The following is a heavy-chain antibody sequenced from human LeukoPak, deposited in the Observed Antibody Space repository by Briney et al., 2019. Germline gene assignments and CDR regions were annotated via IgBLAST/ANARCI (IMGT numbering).Heavy chain of an antibody. V-gene: IGHV3-23*01. CDR3: AKDPYYDSSGYYLEEYFQH. D-gene: IGHD3-22*01. CDR2: ISGSGGST. CDR1: GFTFSSYA. Sequence: LPGGSLRLSCAASGFTFSSYAMSWVRQAPGKGLEWVSAISGSGGSTYYADSVKGRFTISRDNSKNTLYLQMNSLRAEDTAVYYCAKDPYYDSSGYYLEEYFQHWGQGTLVTVSS. J-gene: IGHJ1*01.